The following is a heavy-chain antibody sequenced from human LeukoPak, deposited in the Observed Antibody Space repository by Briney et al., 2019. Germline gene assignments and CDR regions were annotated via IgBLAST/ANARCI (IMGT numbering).Heavy chain of an antibody. CDR3: ARVYYDFWIGYSAFDY. J-gene: IGHJ4*02. D-gene: IGHD3-3*01. Sequence: ASVKVSCKASGYTFTSYGISWVRQAPGQGLEWMGWISAYNGNTNYAQKLQGRVTMTTDTSTSTAYMELRSLRSDDTAVYYCARVYYDFWIGYSAFDYWGQGTLVTVSS. CDR2: ISAYNGNT. V-gene: IGHV1-18*01. CDR1: GYTFTSYG.